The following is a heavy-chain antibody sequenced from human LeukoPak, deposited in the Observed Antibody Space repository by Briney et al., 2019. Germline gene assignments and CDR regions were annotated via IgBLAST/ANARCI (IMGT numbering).Heavy chain of an antibody. V-gene: IGHV3-23*01. CDR3: AKGRWSPDY. D-gene: IGHD1-1*01. J-gene: IGHJ4*02. CDR1: GFTFSRYA. CDR2: ISDSGANT. Sequence: GGSLRLSCAASGFTFSRYAMSWVRQAPGKGLEGISLISDSGANTYYTESVKGRFTISRDNSKNSLYLQMNSPRADDTAVYYCAKGRWSPDYWGQGTLVTVSS.